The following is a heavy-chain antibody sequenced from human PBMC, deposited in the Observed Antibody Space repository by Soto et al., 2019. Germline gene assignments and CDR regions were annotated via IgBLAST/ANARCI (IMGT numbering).Heavy chain of an antibody. V-gene: IGHV3-7*01. CDR1: GLVFSSFW. CDR3: ARGHKGLEV. CDR2: IKQDGSEK. J-gene: IGHJ6*02. Sequence: GGSLRLSCEASGLVFSSFWMIWVRQAPGKGLEWVAYIKQDGSEKYYVDSVKGRFTISRDNPKSSLYLQMNNLRAEDTAVYYCARGHKGLEVWGQGTTVTVSS.